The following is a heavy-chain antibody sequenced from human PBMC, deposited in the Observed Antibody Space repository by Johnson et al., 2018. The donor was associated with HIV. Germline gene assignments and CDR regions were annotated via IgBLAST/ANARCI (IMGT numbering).Heavy chain of an antibody. J-gene: IGHJ3*02. CDR3: ARDRGAGSSGAFDI. V-gene: IGHV3-23*04. CDR1: GFTFSSYA. CDR2: ISGNGANT. D-gene: IGHD6-6*01. Sequence: VQLVESGGGLVQPGGSLRLSCAASGFTFSSYALSWVRQAPGKGLEWVSVISGNGANTYYADSVKGRFTISRDNSKNTLYLQMNSLRAEDTAVYYCARDRGAGSSGAFDIWGQGTMVTVSS.